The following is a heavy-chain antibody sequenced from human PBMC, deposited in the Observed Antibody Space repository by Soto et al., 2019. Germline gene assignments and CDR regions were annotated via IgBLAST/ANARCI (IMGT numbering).Heavy chain of an antibody. J-gene: IGHJ4*02. Sequence: QVQLVQSGAEVKKPGSSVKVSCKASGGTFSSYAISWVRQAPGQGLEWMGGIIPIFGTANYAQKLQGRVTITADESMSTAYMELSSLRSEDTAVYYCARGAGEWFGERGQHYFDYWGQGTLVTVSS. V-gene: IGHV1-69*01. CDR2: IIPIFGTA. CDR3: ARGAGEWFGERGQHYFDY. CDR1: GGTFSSYA. D-gene: IGHD3-10*01.